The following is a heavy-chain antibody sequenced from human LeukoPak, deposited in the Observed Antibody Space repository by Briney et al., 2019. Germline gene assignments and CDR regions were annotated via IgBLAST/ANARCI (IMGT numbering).Heavy chain of an antibody. D-gene: IGHD6-13*01. CDR2: ILYDGSNK. V-gene: IGHV3-30*04. Sequence: GGSLRLSCAASGFTFSSYAMHWVRQAPGKGLEWVALILYDGSNKYYADSVKGRFTISRDNSKNTLYMQMNSLRAQDTAVYYCARDFAAAGIFDYWGQGTLVTVSS. J-gene: IGHJ4*02. CDR3: ARDFAAAGIFDY. CDR1: GFTFSSYA.